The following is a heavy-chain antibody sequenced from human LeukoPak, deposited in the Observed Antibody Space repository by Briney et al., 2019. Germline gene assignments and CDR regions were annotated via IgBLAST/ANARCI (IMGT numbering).Heavy chain of an antibody. D-gene: IGHD6-19*01. J-gene: IGHJ5*02. CDR1: GGSISSYY. CDR3: ARVKAVAGTFWFDP. V-gene: IGHV4-59*01. CDR2: IYYSGST. Sequence: SETLSLTCTVTGGSISSYYWSWIRQPPGKGLEWIGYIYYSGSTNYNPSLKSRVTISVDTSKNQFSLKPSSVTAADTDVYYCARVKAVAGTFWFDPWGQGTLVTVSS.